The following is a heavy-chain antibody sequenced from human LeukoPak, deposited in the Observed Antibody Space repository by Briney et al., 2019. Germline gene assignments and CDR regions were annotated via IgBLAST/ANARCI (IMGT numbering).Heavy chain of an antibody. J-gene: IGHJ4*02. CDR1: GFTFSSYS. V-gene: IGHV3-21*01. Sequence: PGGSLRLSCAASGFTFSSYSMNWVRQAPGKGLEWVSSISSTSSYIYYADSVKGRLTISRDNAKNSLYLQMNSLRAEDTAVYYCAAGGVANLDYWGQGTLVTVSS. CDR2: ISSTSSYI. CDR3: AAGGVANLDY. D-gene: IGHD3-16*01.